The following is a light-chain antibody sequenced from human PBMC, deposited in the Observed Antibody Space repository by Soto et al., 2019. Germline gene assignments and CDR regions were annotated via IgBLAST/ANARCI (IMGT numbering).Light chain of an antibody. CDR3: QSYDSNRGMV. CDR1: SGSIASNY. V-gene: IGLV6-57*04. J-gene: IGLJ2*01. CDR2: EDN. Sequence: NFMLTQPHSVSESPGKTVTISCTRSSGSIASNYVQWYQQRPGSAPTTVIYEDNQRPSGVPDRFSGSIDSSSNSASLTISGLKTEDEADYYCQSYDSNRGMVFGGGTKLTVL.